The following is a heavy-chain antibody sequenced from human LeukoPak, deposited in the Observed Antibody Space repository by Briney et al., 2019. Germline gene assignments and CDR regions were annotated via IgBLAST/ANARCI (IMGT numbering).Heavy chain of an antibody. V-gene: IGHV3-7*01. J-gene: IGHJ4*02. Sequence: PGGSPSLSCAASGFTFSDYWMTWVRQAPGKGLEWVANIKQDGSEAYFVDSVKGRFTVSRDNAKNSLYLQMNSLRAEDTAVYFCARSSAGSFDYWGQGTLVTVSS. CDR2: IKQDGSEA. CDR1: GFTFSDYW. D-gene: IGHD6-13*01. CDR3: ARSSAGSFDY.